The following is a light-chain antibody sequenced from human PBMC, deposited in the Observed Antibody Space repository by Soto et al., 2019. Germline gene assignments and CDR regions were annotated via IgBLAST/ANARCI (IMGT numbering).Light chain of an antibody. J-gene: IGLJ2*01. CDR3: SSYTSLNTLV. Sequence: QSVLTQPASVSGSPGQSITISCTGTSSDVGDFDCVSWYQQHPGKAPKLMIYEVSDRPSGVSNRFSGSKSGDTASLTISGLQAEDEADYYCSSYTSLNTLVFGGGTRLTVL. CDR2: EVS. CDR1: SSDVGDFDC. V-gene: IGLV2-14*01.